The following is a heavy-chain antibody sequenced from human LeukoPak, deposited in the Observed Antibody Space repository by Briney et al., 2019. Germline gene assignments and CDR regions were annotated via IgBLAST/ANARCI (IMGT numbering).Heavy chain of an antibody. Sequence: GGSLRLSCAASGFTFSSYWMSWVRQAPGKGLEWVANIKQDGSEKYYVDSVKGRFTISRDNAKNSLYLQMNSLRAEDTAVYYCARDAPTTVTTFYYYYYMDVWGKGTTVTVSS. D-gene: IGHD4-17*01. V-gene: IGHV3-7*01. CDR1: GFTFSSYW. CDR3: ARDAPTTVTTFYYYYYMDV. J-gene: IGHJ6*03. CDR2: IKQDGSEK.